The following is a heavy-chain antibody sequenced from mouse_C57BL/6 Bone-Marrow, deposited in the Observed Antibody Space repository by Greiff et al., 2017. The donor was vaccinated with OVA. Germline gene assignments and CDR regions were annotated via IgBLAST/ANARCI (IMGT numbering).Heavy chain of an antibody. CDR2: IYPGSGNT. Sequence: LMESGPELVKPGASVKISCKASGYTFTDYYINWVKQRPGQGLEWIGWIYPGSGNTKYNEKFKGKATLTVDTSSSTAYIQLSSLTSEDSAVYFCARRDDYAPMDYWGQGTSVTVSS. V-gene: IGHV1-84*01. CDR3: ARRDDYAPMDY. D-gene: IGHD2-4*01. CDR1: GYTFTDYY. J-gene: IGHJ4*01.